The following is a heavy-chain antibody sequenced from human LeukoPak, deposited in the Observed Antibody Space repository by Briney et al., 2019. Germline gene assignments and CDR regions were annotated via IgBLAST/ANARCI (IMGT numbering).Heavy chain of an antibody. D-gene: IGHD6-19*01. CDR2: ISGGSTYK. CDR1: GFKFSDSA. CDR3: AYLVAGIPGY. J-gene: IGHJ4*02. V-gene: IGHV3-23*01. Sequence: GGSLRLSCAASGFKFSDSAMSWVRQAPGKGLEWVSAISGGSTYKYYADSVRGRFTISRDNSDNTLYLQMSGLRAEDTAVYSCAYLVAGIPGYWGQGTLVSASS.